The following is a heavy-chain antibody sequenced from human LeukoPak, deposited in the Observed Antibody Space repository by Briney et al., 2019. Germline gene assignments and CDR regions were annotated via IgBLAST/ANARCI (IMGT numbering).Heavy chain of an antibody. CDR1: AGSISRYY. CDR3: ASHYGSGFDY. V-gene: IGHV4-59*01. Sequence: SETLSLTCSVSAGSISRYYWSWIRQPPGKGLEWIGYIYYSGSTNYNPSLKSRVTMSLDTSRSQFSLKLRSVTAADTAVYYCASHYGSGFDYWGQGTLVTVSS. J-gene: IGHJ4*02. CDR2: IYYSGST. D-gene: IGHD3-10*01.